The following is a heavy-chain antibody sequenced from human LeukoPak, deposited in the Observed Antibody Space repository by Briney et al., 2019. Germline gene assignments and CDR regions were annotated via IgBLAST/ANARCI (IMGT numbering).Heavy chain of an antibody. D-gene: IGHD4-17*01. CDR3: ARDGSGDYYFDY. CDR2: IYYSGST. V-gene: IGHV4-31*03. Sequence: SETLSLTCTVSGGSISSGGYYWSWIRQHPGKGLEWIGYIYYSGSTYYNPSLKSRVTISVDTSKNQFSLKLSSVTAADTAVYYCARDGSGDYYFDYWGQETLVTVSS. CDR1: GGSISSGGYY. J-gene: IGHJ4*02.